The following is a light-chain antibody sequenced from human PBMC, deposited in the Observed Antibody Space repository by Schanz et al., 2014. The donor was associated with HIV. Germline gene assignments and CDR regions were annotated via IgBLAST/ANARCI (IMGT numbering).Light chain of an antibody. J-gene: IGKJ4*01. V-gene: IGKV3-20*01. CDR1: QTVSSNS. CDR2: SAS. CDR3: QQYGRTLT. Sequence: EIVLTQSPVILSLSPGERATLSCRASQTVSSNSLGWYQQKRGQVPRLLIYSASRRANGIPDRFSGSGSGTDFTLTISRLEPEDFAVYYCQQYGRTLTFGGGTKVEIK.